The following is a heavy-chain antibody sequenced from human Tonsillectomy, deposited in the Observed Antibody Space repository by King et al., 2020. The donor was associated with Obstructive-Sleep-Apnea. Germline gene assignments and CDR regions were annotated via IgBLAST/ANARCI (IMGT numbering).Heavy chain of an antibody. V-gene: IGHV3-30-3*01. CDR2: ISYDGSNK. J-gene: IGHJ5*02. D-gene: IGHD3-9*01. Sequence: VQLVESGGGVVQPGRSLRLSCAAAGFTFSSYAMHRVCQAPGKGLEWVAVISYDGSNKYYADYVKARSTFSSDNSKNTLYLQMNSLRAEDTAVYYCARDGGLLRYFDSGFGVKHMNWFDPWGQGTLVTVSS. CDR1: GFTFSSYA. CDR3: ARDGGLLRYFDSGFGVKHMNWFDP.